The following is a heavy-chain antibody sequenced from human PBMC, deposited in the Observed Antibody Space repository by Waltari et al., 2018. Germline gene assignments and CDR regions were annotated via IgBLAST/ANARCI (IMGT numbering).Heavy chain of an antibody. CDR3: ARGRWRSLYGHGSWSYFDY. CDR2: INHSGST. J-gene: IGHJ4*02. V-gene: IGHV4-34*01. Sequence: QVQLQQWGAGLLKPSETLSLTCAVYGGSFSGYYWSWLRQPPGKGLEWIGEINHSGSTNYNPSLKSRVTISVDTSKNQFSLKLSSVTAADTAVYYCARGRWRSLYGHGSWSYFDYWGQGTLVTVSS. D-gene: IGHD3-10*01. CDR1: GGSFSGYY.